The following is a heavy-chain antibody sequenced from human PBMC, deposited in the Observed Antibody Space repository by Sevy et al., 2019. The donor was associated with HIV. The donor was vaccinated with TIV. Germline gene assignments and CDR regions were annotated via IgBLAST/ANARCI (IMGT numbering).Heavy chain of an antibody. D-gene: IGHD3-16*01. CDR1: GFTFSNYS. CDR2: ISNGSIYI. V-gene: IGHV3-21*01. CDR3: ARDGGRELNYGMDV. Sequence: GGSRLSCAASGFTFSNYSMNWVRQAPGKGLEWVSSISNGSIYIYYADSVKGRFTISRDNAKNSLYLQMNSLRAEDTAVYYCARDGGRELNYGMDVWGQGTTVTVSS. J-gene: IGHJ6*02.